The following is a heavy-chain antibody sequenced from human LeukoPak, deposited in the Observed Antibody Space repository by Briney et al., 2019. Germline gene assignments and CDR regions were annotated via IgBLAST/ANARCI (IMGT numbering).Heavy chain of an antibody. D-gene: IGHD4-23*01. J-gene: IGHJ4*02. CDR1: GFTFNNYG. Sequence: GGSLRLSCAASGFTFNNYGMHWVRQAPGKGLVWLSRISSDGSSTNYADSVKGRFTISRDNAKNTMYLQMNSLRAEDTAVYYCARDYGGGGYYFDYWGQGTLVTVSS. V-gene: IGHV3-74*01. CDR2: ISSDGSST. CDR3: ARDYGGGGYYFDY.